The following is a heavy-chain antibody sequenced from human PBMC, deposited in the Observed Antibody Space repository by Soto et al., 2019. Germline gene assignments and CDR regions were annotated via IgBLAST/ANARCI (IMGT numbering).Heavy chain of an antibody. CDR3: ARDKGGIYSSAWYTWFDA. D-gene: IGHD6-19*01. CDR1: GFTFSSYS. CDR2: ISSSSIYM. J-gene: IGHJ5*02. V-gene: IGHV3-21*01. Sequence: GGSLRLSCAASGFTFSSYSMNWVRQAPGKGLEWVASISSSSIYMYYADSVKGRFTISRDNAKNSLYLQMNSLRAEDTAVYYCARDKGGIYSSAWYTWFDAWGQGTQVTVSS.